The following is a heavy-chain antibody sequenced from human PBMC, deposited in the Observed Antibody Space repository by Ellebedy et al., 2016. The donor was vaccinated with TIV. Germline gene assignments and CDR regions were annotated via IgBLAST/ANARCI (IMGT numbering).Heavy chain of an antibody. CDR2: ISSSGSTI. V-gene: IGHV3-11*04. D-gene: IGHD1-1*01. J-gene: IGHJ4*02. CDR1: GFAFSDYY. Sequence: GESLKISCAASGFAFSDYYMSWIRQAPGKGLEWVSYISSSGSTIYYPDSVEGRFTMSRDNAKNSVYLQMNSLRAEDTAVYYCAREHMTSTGSPLDYWGQGTLVTVSS. CDR3: AREHMTSTGSPLDY.